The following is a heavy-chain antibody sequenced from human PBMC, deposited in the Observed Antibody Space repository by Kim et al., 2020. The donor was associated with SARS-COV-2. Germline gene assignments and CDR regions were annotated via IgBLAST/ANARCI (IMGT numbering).Heavy chain of an antibody. CDR2: IYYSGST. V-gene: IGHV4-31*03. J-gene: IGHJ4*02. D-gene: IGHD3-22*01. CDR1: GGSISSGGYY. CDR3: ARDRYYDSSGYYYGFDY. Sequence: SETLSLTCTVSGGSISSGGYYWSWIRQHPGKGLEWIGYIYYSGSTYYNPSLKSRVTISVDTSKNQFSLKLSSVTAADTAVYYCARDRYYDSSGYYYGFDYWGQGTLVTVSS.